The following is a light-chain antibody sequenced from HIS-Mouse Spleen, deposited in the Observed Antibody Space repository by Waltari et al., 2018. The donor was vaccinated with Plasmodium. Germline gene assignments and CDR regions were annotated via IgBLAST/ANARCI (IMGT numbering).Light chain of an antibody. V-gene: IGLV3-25*03. CDR1: ALPTQS. J-gene: IGLJ3*02. CDR2: KDS. CDR3: QSADSSGTPNWV. Sequence: SYELTQPPSVSVSPGQTATTTCSGAALPTQSAYWYQRKPGQAPVLVIYKDSERPSGIPERFSGSSSGTTVTLTISGVQAEDEADYYCQSADSSGTPNWVFGGGTKLTVL.